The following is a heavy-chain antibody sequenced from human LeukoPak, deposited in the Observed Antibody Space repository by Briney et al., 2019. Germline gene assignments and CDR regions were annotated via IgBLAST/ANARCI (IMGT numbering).Heavy chain of an antibody. V-gene: IGHV3-21*01. CDR3: ARDALYSSSSEGDFDY. D-gene: IGHD6-6*01. J-gene: IGHJ4*02. Sequence: GGSLRLSCAASGFTVSSNYMNWVRQAPGKGLEWVSSISSSSSYIYYADSVKGRFTISRDNAKNSLYLQMNSLRAEDTAVYYCARDALYSSSSEGDFDYWGQGTLVTVSS. CDR1: GFTVSSNY. CDR2: ISSSSSYI.